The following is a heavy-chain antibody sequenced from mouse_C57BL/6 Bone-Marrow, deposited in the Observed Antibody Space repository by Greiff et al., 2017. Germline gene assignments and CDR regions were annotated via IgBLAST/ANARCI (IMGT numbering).Heavy chain of an antibody. Sequence: QVQLQQSGAELARPGASVKLSCKASGYTFTSYGISWVKQRTGQGLEWIGEVYPRSGNTYYNEKFNGKATLTADNSSSTADMELRSLTSEDSAVYFCARFAYYSNYLYYAMDYWGQGTSVTVSS. CDR3: ARFAYYSNYLYYAMDY. CDR2: VYPRSGNT. CDR1: GYTFTSYG. J-gene: IGHJ4*01. V-gene: IGHV1-81*01. D-gene: IGHD2-5*01.